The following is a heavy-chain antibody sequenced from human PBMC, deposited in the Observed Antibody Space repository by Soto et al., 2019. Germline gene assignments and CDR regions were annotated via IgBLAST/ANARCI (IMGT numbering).Heavy chain of an antibody. V-gene: IGHV5-10-1*01. CDR3: ARLGHGD. CDR1: GISFDDNA. J-gene: IGHJ4*02. Sequence: GESLKISCKVSGISFDDNAISWVRQMPGKGLEWMGRISRDGSSSSYSPSFQGHVSIYADRTTNTAYLQWSNLTTSDTAMYYRARLGHGDWGQGTVVTV. D-gene: IGHD1-26*01. CDR2: ISRDGSSS.